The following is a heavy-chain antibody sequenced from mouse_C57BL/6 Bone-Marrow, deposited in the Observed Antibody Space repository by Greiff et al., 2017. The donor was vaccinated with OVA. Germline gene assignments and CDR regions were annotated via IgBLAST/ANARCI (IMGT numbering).Heavy chain of an antibody. Sequence: QVHVKQSGPELVKPGASVKLSCKASGYTFTSYDINWVKQRPGKGLEWIGWIYPRDGSTKYNEKFKGKATLTVDTSSSTAYMELHSLTSEDSAVYFCARSWLLRYYYAMDYWGQGTSVTVSS. D-gene: IGHD2-3*01. CDR3: ARSWLLRYYYAMDY. CDR1: GYTFTSYD. CDR2: IYPRDGST. J-gene: IGHJ4*01. V-gene: IGHV1-85*01.